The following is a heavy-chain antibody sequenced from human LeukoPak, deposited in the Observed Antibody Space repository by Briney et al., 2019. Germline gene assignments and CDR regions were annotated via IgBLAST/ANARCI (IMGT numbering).Heavy chain of an antibody. J-gene: IGHJ4*02. CDR1: GFTFSSYA. D-gene: IGHD1-26*01. CDR2: ISGSGGST. Sequence: GGSLRLFCAASGFTFSSYAMSWVRQAPGKGLEWVSAISGSGGSTYYADSVKGRFTISRDNSKNTLYLQMNSLRAEDTAIYYCAKYGPQDSGSSHFDYWGQGALVTVSS. V-gene: IGHV3-23*01. CDR3: AKYGPQDSGSSHFDY.